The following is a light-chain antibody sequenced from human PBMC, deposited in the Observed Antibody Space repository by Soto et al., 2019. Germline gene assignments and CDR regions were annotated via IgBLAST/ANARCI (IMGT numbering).Light chain of an antibody. CDR2: KAS. Sequence: DIELTQSPSTLSGSVGDRVTITCRASQTISSWLAWYQQKPGKAPKLLSYKASTLKSGVPSRFRGSGSGTDFTLTISSLKPDDFETYYCQHYNSYSEAFGQGTKVEIK. CDR1: QTISSW. V-gene: IGKV1-5*03. J-gene: IGKJ1*01. CDR3: QHYNSYSEA.